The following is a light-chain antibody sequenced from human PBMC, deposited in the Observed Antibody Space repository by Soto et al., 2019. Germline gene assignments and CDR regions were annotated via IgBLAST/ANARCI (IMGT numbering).Light chain of an antibody. CDR3: MLSYNAAGV. J-gene: IGLJ2*01. V-gene: IGLV7-46*01. Sequence: QTVVTQEPSLTVSPGGTVTLTCGSTTGAVTSGHYPYWFQQKPGQAPRTLIYDTVNRESWTPARFSGSLLGGKAALTLSGXXXXXXAXYYCMLSYNAAGVLGGGTKLTVL. CDR1: TGAVTSGHY. CDR2: DTV.